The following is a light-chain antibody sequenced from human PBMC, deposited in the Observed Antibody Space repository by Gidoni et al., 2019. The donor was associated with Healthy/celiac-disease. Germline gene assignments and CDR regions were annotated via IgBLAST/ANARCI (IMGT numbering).Light chain of an antibody. V-gene: IGKV1D-43*01. Sequence: AIRMTQSPFSLSASVGDRVPITCWDSPGISSYLAWYQQKSAKAPKHFIYYASSVQSWVPSRFSGSGSGTDYTLTSSSQQPEECATYYCQQYYSTPRPLTCGGGTKVEIK. CDR1: PGISSY. CDR3: QQYYSTPRPLT. CDR2: YAS. J-gene: IGKJ4*01.